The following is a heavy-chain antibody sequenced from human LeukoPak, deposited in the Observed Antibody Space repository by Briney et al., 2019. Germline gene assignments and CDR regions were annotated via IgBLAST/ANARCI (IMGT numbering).Heavy chain of an antibody. Sequence: SETLSLTCAVSGYSISSGYYGGWIRQPPGKGLEWIGSIYHSGSTYYNPSLKSRVTISVDTSKNQFSLKLSSVTAADTAVYYCASGYDYLLDYWGQGTLVTVSS. CDR3: ASGYDYLLDY. CDR2: IYHSGST. V-gene: IGHV4-38-2*01. D-gene: IGHD3-16*01. J-gene: IGHJ4*02. CDR1: GYSISSGYY.